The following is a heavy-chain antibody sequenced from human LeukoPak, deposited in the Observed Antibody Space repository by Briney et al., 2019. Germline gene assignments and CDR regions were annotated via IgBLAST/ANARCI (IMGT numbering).Heavy chain of an antibody. Sequence: SVKVSCKASGGTFSSYAISWVRQAPGQGLEWIGGIIPIFGTANYAQKFQGRVTITADESTSTAYMELSSLRSEDTAVYYCARGSTSFLGYYYYMDVWGKGTTVTISS. V-gene: IGHV1-69*13. CDR1: GGTFSSYA. CDR2: IIPIFGTA. J-gene: IGHJ6*03. D-gene: IGHD2-2*01. CDR3: ARGSTSFLGYYYYMDV.